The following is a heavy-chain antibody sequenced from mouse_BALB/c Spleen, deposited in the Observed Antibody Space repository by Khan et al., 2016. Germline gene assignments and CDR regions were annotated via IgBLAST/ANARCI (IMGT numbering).Heavy chain of an antibody. Sequence: VQLQQSGPELMKPGASVKISCKASGYSFTSYYMHWVKQSHGKSLEWIGYIDPFNGGTSYNQKFKGKATLTVDKSSSTAYMHLSSLTSEDSAVYYCASSTQSFYAMDYWGHGTSVTVSS. CDR1: GYSFTSYY. CDR3: ASSTQSFYAMDY. CDR2: IDPFNGGT. D-gene: IGHD1-1*01. J-gene: IGHJ4*01. V-gene: IGHV1S135*01.